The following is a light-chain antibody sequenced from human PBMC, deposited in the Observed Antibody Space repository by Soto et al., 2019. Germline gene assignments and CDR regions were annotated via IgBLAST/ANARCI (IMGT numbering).Light chain of an antibody. J-gene: IGKJ1*01. CDR2: DAS. CDR3: QQRSNWPPST. V-gene: IGKV3-11*01. CDR1: QSVSSY. Sequence: EIVLTQSPATLSLSPGERATLSCRASQSVSSYLAWYQQKPGQDPRLLIYDASNRATGIPARFSGSGSGTDFTLTISSLVPEDFAVYYCQQRSNWPPSTVGQGTKVDSK.